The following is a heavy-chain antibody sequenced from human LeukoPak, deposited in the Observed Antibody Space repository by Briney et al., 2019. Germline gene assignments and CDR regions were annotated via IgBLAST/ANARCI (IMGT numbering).Heavy chain of an antibody. V-gene: IGHV1-2*02. CDR2: INPNSGGT. CDR3: ARDQSRYYYDSSGYFD. J-gene: IGHJ4*02. CDR1: GYTFTVYY. D-gene: IGHD3-22*01. Sequence: GASVNVSCESSGYTFTVYYMHWVRQAPGQGLEWMGWINPNSGGTNYAQKFQGRVTMTRDTSISTAYMELSRLRSDDTAVYYCARDQSRYYYDSSGYFDWGQGTLVTVSS.